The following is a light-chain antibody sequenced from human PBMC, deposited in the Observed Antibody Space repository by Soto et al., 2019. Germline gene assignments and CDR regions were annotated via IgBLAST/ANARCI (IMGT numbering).Light chain of an antibody. Sequence: QSALTQPASVSGSPGQSITISCTGSSSDVGSYDLVSWYQQHPGKAPKFIIYDVTQRPSGVSSRFSGSKSGNTASLTISGLQAEDEADYYCCSYAGTSTFVIFGGGTKLTVL. CDR2: DVT. J-gene: IGLJ2*01. V-gene: IGLV2-23*02. CDR1: SSDVGSYDL. CDR3: CSYAGTSTFVI.